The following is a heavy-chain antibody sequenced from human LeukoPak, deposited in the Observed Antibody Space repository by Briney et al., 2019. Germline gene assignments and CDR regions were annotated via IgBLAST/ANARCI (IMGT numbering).Heavy chain of an antibody. Sequence: SETLSLTCTVSGGSISNHYWSWIRQPPGKGLEWIGYIYYSGSTNYNPSLKSRVTISVDTSKNQFSLKLSSVTAADTAVYYCARATWPLCYFDFWGQGTLVTVSS. D-gene: IGHD3-10*01. V-gene: IGHV4-59*08. CDR1: GGSISNHY. CDR2: IYYSGST. J-gene: IGHJ4*02. CDR3: ARATWPLCYFDF.